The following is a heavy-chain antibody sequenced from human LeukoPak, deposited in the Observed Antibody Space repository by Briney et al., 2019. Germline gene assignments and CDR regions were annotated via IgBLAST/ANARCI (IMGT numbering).Heavy chain of an antibody. J-gene: IGHJ6*03. D-gene: IGHD2-15*01. CDR1: GYSISNGYY. Sequence: SETLSLTCTVSGYSISNGYYWSWIRQPPGKGLEWIGYIYYSGSTNYNPSLKSRVTISVDTSKNQFSLKLRSVTAADTAVYYCARTTEGYCRGRSCYSYYYYMDVWGKGTTVTVSS. V-gene: IGHV4-61*01. CDR3: ARTTEGYCRGRSCYSYYYYMDV. CDR2: IYYSGST.